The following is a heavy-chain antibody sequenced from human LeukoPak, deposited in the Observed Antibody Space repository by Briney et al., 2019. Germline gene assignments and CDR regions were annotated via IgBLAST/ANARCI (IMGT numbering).Heavy chain of an antibody. J-gene: IGHJ4*02. CDR1: GFTFSSYG. D-gene: IGHD3-10*01. CDR3: AKGHYYGSGSLDY. CDR2: IDGRDGST. V-gene: IGHV3-23*01. Sequence: GGSLRLSCAASGFTFSSYGMSWVRQAPGKGLEWVSAIDGRDGSTYYADSVKGRFTISRDNSKNTLYVQMNSLRAEDTAVYYCAKGHYYGSGSLDYWGQGTLVTVSS.